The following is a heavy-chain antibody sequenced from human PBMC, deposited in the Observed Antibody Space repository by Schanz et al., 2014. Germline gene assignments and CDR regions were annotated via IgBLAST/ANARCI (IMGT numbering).Heavy chain of an antibody. D-gene: IGHD5-12*01. Sequence: QVQLVESGGSVVQPGRSLRLSCAGSGFSFSDYGMHWVRQAPGRGLEWVAVISYHGSEKYYADSVKGRFTISRDNSKNTLYLQMNSLRDEDTAVYYCAKDMNREATAPESWGQGTLVTVSS. CDR2: ISYHGSEK. V-gene: IGHV3-30*18. CDR3: AKDMNREATAPES. CDR1: GFSFSDYG. J-gene: IGHJ5*02.